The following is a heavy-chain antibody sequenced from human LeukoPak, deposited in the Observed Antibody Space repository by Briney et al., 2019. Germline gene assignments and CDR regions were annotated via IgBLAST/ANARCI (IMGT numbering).Heavy chain of an antibody. Sequence: PGGSLRLSCAASGFTFSSYAMHWVRQAPGKGLEWVAVISYDGSNKYYADSVKGRFTISRDNAKNSLYLQMNSLRAEDTAVYYCARGDYGDYEPDYWGQGTLVTVSS. J-gene: IGHJ4*02. V-gene: IGHV3-30-3*01. CDR1: GFTFSSYA. D-gene: IGHD4-17*01. CDR3: ARGDYGDYEPDY. CDR2: ISYDGSNK.